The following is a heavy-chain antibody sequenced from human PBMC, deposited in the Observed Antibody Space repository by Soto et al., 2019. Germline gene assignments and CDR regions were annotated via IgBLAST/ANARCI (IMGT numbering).Heavy chain of an antibody. CDR3: ARDPTLPWGQLWTYQGIDY. Sequence: QVQLVESGGGVVQPGRSLRLSCAASGFTFSSYAMHWVRQAPGKGLEWVAVISYDGSNKYYADSVKGRFTISRDNSKNTLYLQMTSLRAEDTAVYYCARDPTLPWGQLWTYQGIDYWGQGTLVTVSS. D-gene: IGHD5-18*01. CDR2: ISYDGSNK. V-gene: IGHV3-30-3*01. CDR1: GFTFSSYA. J-gene: IGHJ4*02.